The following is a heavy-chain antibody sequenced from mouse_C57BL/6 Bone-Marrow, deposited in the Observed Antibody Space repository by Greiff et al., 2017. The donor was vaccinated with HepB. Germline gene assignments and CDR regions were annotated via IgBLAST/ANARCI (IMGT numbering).Heavy chain of an antibody. CDR1: GFNFKNSY. V-gene: IGHV14-3*01. D-gene: IGHD1-1*01. Sequence: VQLQQSVAELVRPGASVKLSCTASGFNFKNSYMHWVKQRPEQGLEWIGRIDPANGNTKYAPKFQGKATITADTSSNTAYLQLSSLTSEDTAICYCARGGTREVVDYGGRGTAITVSA. J-gene: IGHJ2*01. CDR2: IDPANGNT. CDR3: ARGGTREVVDY.